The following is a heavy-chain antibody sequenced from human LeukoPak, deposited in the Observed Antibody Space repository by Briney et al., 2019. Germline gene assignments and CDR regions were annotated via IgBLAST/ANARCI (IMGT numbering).Heavy chain of an antibody. CDR1: GGTFSDYA. CDR2: IIPISGPT. CDR3: AGTSSGWACEY. V-gene: IGHV1-69*05. D-gene: IGHD6-19*01. J-gene: IGHJ4*02. Sequence: ASVKVSCKASGGTFSDYAFNWVRQAPGQGLEWMGGIIPISGPTNYAQKFQDRVTITTDESSSTAYMELSSLRSEDTAVYYCAGTSSGWACEYWGQGTLITVSS.